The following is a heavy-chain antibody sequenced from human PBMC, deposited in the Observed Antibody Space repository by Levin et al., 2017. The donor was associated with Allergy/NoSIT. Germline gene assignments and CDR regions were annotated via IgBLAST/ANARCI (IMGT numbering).Heavy chain of an antibody. CDR3: AKGPWSRVEH. CDR2: ISGSGGST. J-gene: IGHJ1*01. D-gene: IGHD1-26*01. V-gene: IGHV3-23*01. CDR1: GFTFSSYA. Sequence: GESLKISCAASGFTFSSYAMSWVRQAPGKGLEWVSAISGSGGSTYYADSVKGRFTISRDNSKNTLYLQMNSLRAEDTAVYYCAKGPWSRVEHWGQGTLVTVSS.